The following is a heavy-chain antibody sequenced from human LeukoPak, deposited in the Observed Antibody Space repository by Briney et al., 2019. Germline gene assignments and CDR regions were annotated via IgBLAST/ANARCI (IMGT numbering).Heavy chain of an antibody. J-gene: IGHJ1*01. V-gene: IGHV4-59*01. Sequence: PSETLSLTCTVSGGSISNYYWSWIRQPPGKGLEWIGYIYNSGHTNYNPSLKSRVTISEDTSKNQLSLKLSSVTATDTAVYYCARAAVTTSRYFQHWGQGTLVTVSS. CDR2: IYNSGHT. CDR3: ARAAVTTSRYFQH. CDR1: GGSISNYY. D-gene: IGHD4-17*01.